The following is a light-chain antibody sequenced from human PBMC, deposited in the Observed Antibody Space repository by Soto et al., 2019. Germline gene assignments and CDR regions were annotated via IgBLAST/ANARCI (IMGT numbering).Light chain of an antibody. J-gene: IGKJ2*01. CDR3: QQYNSFPYT. CDR1: QSISPW. V-gene: IGKV1-5*03. Sequence: DIQMTQSPSTLSASVGDRVTITCRASQSISPWLTWYQQKPGKAPNVLISKASSLESGVPSRFSGSGSGTDFTLTISSLQTDDFATYYGQQYNSFPYTFGQGTKLEIK. CDR2: KAS.